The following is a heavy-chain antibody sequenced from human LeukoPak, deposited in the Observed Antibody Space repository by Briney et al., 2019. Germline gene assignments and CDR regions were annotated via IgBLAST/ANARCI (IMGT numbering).Heavy chain of an antibody. CDR1: GGSFSGYY. CDR3: AKSPEQQLVWRGWFDP. CDR2: INHSGST. D-gene: IGHD6-13*01. V-gene: IGHV4-34*01. Sequence: SETLSLTCAVYGGSFSGYYWSWIRQPPGKGLEWIGEINHSGSTNYNPSLKSRVTISVDTSKNQFSLKLSSVTAADTAVYYCAKSPEQQLVWRGWFDPWGQGTLVTVSS. J-gene: IGHJ5*02.